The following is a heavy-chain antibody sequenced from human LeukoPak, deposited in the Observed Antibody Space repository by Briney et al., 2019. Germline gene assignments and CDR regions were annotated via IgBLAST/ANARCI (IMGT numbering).Heavy chain of an antibody. Sequence: GGSLRLSCAASGFTVSSNYMSWVRRAPGKGLEWVSVIYSGGSTYYADSVKGRFTISRDNSKNTLYLQMNSLRAEDTAVYYCARGSDYGDYGYFDLWGRGTLVTVSS. CDR2: IYSGGST. V-gene: IGHV3-53*01. CDR1: GFTVSSNY. D-gene: IGHD4-17*01. J-gene: IGHJ2*01. CDR3: ARGSDYGDYGYFDL.